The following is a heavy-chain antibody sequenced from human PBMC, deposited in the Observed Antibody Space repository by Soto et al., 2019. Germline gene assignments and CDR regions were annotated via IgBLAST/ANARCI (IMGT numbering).Heavy chain of an antibody. CDR2: ISYDGSNK. D-gene: IGHD3-9*01. CDR3: AREVVDDILTGSYGMDV. CDR1: GFTFSSYA. J-gene: IGHJ6*02. V-gene: IGHV3-30-3*01. Sequence: GGSLRLSXAASGFTFSSYAMHWVRQAPGKGLEWVAVISYDGSNKYYADSVKGRFTISRDNSKNTLYLQMNSLRAEDTAVYYCAREVVDDILTGSYGMDVWGQGTTVTVSS.